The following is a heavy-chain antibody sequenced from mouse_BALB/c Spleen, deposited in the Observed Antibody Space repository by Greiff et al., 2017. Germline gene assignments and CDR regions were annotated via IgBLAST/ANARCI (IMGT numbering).Heavy chain of an antibody. CDR1: GYTFTDYA. Sequence: VQLQQSGPELVRPGESVKISCKGSGYTFTDYAMHWVKQSHAKSLEWIGVISIYYDNTNYNQKFKGKATMTVDKSSSTAYMELARLTSEDSAIYYCARRGYYMYDGFAYWGQGTLVTVSA. V-gene: IGHV1-67*01. CDR2: ISIYYDNT. J-gene: IGHJ3*01. D-gene: IGHD2-14*01. CDR3: ARRGYYMYDGFAY.